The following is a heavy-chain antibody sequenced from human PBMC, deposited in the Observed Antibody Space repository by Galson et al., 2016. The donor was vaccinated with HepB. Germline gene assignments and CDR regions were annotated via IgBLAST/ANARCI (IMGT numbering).Heavy chain of an antibody. Sequence: SETLSLTCAVYGGSFSDFYWSWIRQPPGKGLEWIGEIAQSGRTNYNPSLKSRLTISVDPSKNQFSLTLRSVTAADTAVYYCAIGSFLYGSRTWGQGTLVTVSS. J-gene: IGHJ5*02. V-gene: IGHV4-34*01. CDR2: IAQSGRT. CDR1: GGSFSDFY. D-gene: IGHD3-10*01. CDR3: AIGSFLYGSRT.